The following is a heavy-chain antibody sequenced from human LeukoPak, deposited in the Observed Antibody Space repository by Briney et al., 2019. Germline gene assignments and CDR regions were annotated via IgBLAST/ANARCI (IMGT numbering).Heavy chain of an antibody. CDR1: GGSISTYY. J-gene: IGHJ4*02. CDR2: IYYSGST. D-gene: IGHD5-18*01. CDR3: ASRRDTAMALFDY. V-gene: IGHV4-59*01. Sequence: SETLSLTCTVSGGSISTYYGNWIRQAPGKGLEWIGYIYYSGSTNYNPSLKSRVTISVDTSKNQFSLKLSSVTAADTAVYYCASRRDTAMALFDYWGQGTLVTVSS.